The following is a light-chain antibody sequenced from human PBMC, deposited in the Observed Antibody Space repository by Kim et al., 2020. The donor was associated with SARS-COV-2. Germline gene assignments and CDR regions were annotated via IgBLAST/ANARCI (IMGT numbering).Light chain of an antibody. J-gene: IGKJ5*01. Sequence: DIQMTQSPSSLSASVGDRVTITCQASQDISNCLNWYQQKPEKAPKLLIYDASNLQVGVPSRFSGSGSGTDFTFTISSLQSEDNATYYCQQYNSHPLSFGQGTRLEIK. CDR3: QQYNSHPLS. CDR2: DAS. CDR1: QDISNC. V-gene: IGKV1-33*01.